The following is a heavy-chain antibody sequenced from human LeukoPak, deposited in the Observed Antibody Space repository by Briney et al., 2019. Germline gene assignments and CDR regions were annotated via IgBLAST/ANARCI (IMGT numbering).Heavy chain of an antibody. J-gene: IGHJ6*02. Sequence: SETLSLTCTVSGGSISSYYWSWIRQPPGKGLEWIGYIYYSGSTNYNPSLKSRVTISVDTSKSQFSLKLSSVTAADTAVYYCARGTTVVNPFYYGMDVWGQGTTVTVSS. CDR1: GGSISSYY. CDR3: ARGTTVVNPFYYGMDV. CDR2: IYYSGST. V-gene: IGHV4-59*01. D-gene: IGHD4-23*01.